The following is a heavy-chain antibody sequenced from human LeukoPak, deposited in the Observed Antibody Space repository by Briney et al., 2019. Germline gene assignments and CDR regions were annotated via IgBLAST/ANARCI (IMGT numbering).Heavy chain of an antibody. Sequence: ASVKVSCKASGYTFTSYYMHWVRQAPGQGLEWMGIINPSGGSTSYAQKFQGRVTMTRDMSTSTVYMELSSLRSEDTAVYYCARDLYKDGRWLLPHYYYYYYMDVWGKGTTVTVSS. D-gene: IGHD3-22*01. CDR3: ARDLYKDGRWLLPHYYYYYYMDV. CDR2: INPSGGST. CDR1: GYTFTSYY. V-gene: IGHV1-46*01. J-gene: IGHJ6*03.